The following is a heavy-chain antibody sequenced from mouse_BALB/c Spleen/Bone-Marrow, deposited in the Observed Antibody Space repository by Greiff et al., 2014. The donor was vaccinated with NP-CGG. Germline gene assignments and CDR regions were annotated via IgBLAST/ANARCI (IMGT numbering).Heavy chain of an antibody. CDR1: GYTFTSCW. Sequence: VQLQQSGAELAKPGASVKMSCKASGYTFTSCWMHWVKQRPGQGLEWIGYINPSTGYTDYNQKFKDKATLTADKSSSTAYMQLSSLTSEDSAVYYCARVYYGYFFAYWGQGTLVTVSA. V-gene: IGHV1-7*01. CDR2: INPSTGYT. J-gene: IGHJ3*01. CDR3: ARVYYGYFFAY. D-gene: IGHD1-2*01.